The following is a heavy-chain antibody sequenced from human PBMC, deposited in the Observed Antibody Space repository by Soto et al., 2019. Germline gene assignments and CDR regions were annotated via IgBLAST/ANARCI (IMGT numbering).Heavy chain of an antibody. D-gene: IGHD2-15*01. Sequence: SETLSLTCAVYGGSFSGYYWSWIRQPPGKGLEWIGEINHSGSTNYNPSLKSRVTISVDTSRNQFSLKLSSVTAADTAVYYCARIYCSGGSCYPHSYYYYYYMDVWGKGTTVT. CDR3: ARIYCSGGSCYPHSYYYYYYMDV. CDR2: INHSGST. V-gene: IGHV4-34*01. J-gene: IGHJ6*03. CDR1: GGSFSGYY.